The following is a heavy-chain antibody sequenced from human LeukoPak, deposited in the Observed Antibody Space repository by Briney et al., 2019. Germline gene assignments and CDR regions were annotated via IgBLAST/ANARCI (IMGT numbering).Heavy chain of an antibody. J-gene: IGHJ4*02. CDR1: GGSISSGGYY. D-gene: IGHD3-10*01. CDR2: IYYSGST. V-gene: IGHV4-31*03. Sequence: SETLSLTCTVSGGSISSGGYYWSWIRQHPGKGLEWIGYIYYSGSTYHNPSLKSRVTISVDTSKNQFSLKLSSVTAADTAVYYCASHQRGHLDYWGQGTLVTVSS. CDR3: ASHQRGHLDY.